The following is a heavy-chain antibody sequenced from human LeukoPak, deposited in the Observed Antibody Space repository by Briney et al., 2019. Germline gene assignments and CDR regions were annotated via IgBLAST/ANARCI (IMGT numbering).Heavy chain of an antibody. J-gene: IGHJ4*02. CDR3: ATAAAGTGFDY. V-gene: IGHV1-2*06. D-gene: IGHD6-13*01. CDR2: INPNSGGT. CDR1: GYTFTGYY. Sequence: ASVKVSCKASGYTFTGYYMHWVRQAPGQGLEWMGRINPNSGGTNYAQKFRGRVTMTRDTSISTAYMELSRLRSDDTAVYYCATAAAGTGFDYWGQGTLVTVSS.